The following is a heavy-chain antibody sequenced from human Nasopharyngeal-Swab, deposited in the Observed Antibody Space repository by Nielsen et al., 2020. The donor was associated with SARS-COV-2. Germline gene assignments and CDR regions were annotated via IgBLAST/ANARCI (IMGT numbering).Heavy chain of an antibody. CDR1: GGTFSSYA. CDR2: IIPIFGTA. Sequence: SVKVSCKASGGTFSSYAISWVRQVPGQGLEWMGGIIPIFGTANYAQKFQGRVTITADESTSTAYMELSSLRSEDTAVYYCARDPGDSSGYYYYFDYWGQGTLVTVSS. D-gene: IGHD3-22*01. V-gene: IGHV1-69*13. J-gene: IGHJ4*02. CDR3: ARDPGDSSGYYYYFDY.